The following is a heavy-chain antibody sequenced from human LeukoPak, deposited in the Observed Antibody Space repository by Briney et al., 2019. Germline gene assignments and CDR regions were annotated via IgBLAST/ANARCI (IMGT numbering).Heavy chain of an antibody. D-gene: IGHD6-19*01. CDR1: GDTVSSNSAA. CDR2: TYYRSKWYH. V-gene: IGHV6-1*01. Sequence: SQTLSLTCAISGDTVSSNSAAWSWIRQSPSRGLEWLGRTYYRSKWYHDYAVSVRSRVSVNPDTSQNQFSLQLNSVTSGDTAEYSCARFLGIGSQRYYFDSWGQGTLVTVSS. J-gene: IGHJ4*02. CDR3: ARFLGIGSQRYYFDS.